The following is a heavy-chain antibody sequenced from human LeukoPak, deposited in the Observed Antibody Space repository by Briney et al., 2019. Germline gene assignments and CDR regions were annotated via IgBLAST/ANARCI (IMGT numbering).Heavy chain of an antibody. V-gene: IGHV3-23*01. Sequence: GGSLRLSCAASGFTFSSYAMSWVRQAPGKGLEWVSAISGSGGSTYYADSVKGRFTISRDNSKNTLYLQMNSLRAEDTAVYYCANRYIYDYVWGPPTDWGQGTLVTVSS. D-gene: IGHD3-16*01. CDR1: GFTFSSYA. CDR2: ISGSGGST. CDR3: ANRYIYDYVWGPPTD. J-gene: IGHJ4*02.